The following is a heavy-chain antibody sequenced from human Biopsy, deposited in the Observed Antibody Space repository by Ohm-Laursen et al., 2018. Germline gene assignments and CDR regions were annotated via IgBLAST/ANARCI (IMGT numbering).Heavy chain of an antibody. CDR2: IYHSGST. CDR3: ARGQALKSFDY. CDR1: GYSISSGYY. V-gene: IGHV4-38-2*01. J-gene: IGHJ4*02. Sequence: GTLSLTCAVSGYSISSGYYWGWIRQPPGKGLEWIGSIYHSGSTYYNPSLKSRVTISVDTSKNHLSLKLRSITAADTAGYYCARGQALKSFDYWGQGTLVTVSS.